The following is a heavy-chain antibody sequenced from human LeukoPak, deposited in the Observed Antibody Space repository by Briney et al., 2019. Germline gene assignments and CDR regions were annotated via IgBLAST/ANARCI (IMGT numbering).Heavy chain of an antibody. CDR2: IFYSGNT. CDR1: SGSIGSSSYY. CDR3: ARRGITYSSSFFAF. V-gene: IGHV4-39*01. Sequence: SETLSLTCTVSSGSIGSSSYYWAWIRQPPGKGLEWIGHIFYSGNTYYNPSLKSRVTISVDTSKNQFSLHLSSVTAADTATYYCARRGITYSSSFFAFWGQGTLVTVSS. J-gene: IGHJ4*02. D-gene: IGHD1-26*01.